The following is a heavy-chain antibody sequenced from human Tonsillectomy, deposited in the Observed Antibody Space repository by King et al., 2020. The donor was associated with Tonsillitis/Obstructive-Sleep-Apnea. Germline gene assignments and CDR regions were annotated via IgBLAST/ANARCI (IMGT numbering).Heavy chain of an antibody. CDR3: ARGRSGSSSSDWFDP. D-gene: IGHD6-6*01. Sequence: VQLVESGGGLVQPGGSLRLSCAASGFTFSSYEMNWVRQAPGKGLEWVSYISSSGSTIYYADSVKGRFTISRDNAKNSLYLQMNSLRAEDTAVYYCARGRSGSSSSDWFDPWGQGTLVTVSS. CDR1: GFTFSSYE. CDR2: ISSSGSTI. V-gene: IGHV3-48*03. J-gene: IGHJ5*02.